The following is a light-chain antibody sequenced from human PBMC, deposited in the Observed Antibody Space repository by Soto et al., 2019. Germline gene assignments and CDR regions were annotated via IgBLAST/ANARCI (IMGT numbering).Light chain of an antibody. J-gene: IGKJ1*01. Sequence: EIVLTQSPGTLSLSPGERATLSCRASQSVSSSYLAWYQAKPGQAPRLLMYAASSRATGIPDRFSGSGSGTDFTLTISRLEPEDFAVYYCQQYGRSLPWTFGQGTKVEIK. CDR1: QSVSSSY. CDR2: AAS. CDR3: QQYGRSLPWT. V-gene: IGKV3-20*01.